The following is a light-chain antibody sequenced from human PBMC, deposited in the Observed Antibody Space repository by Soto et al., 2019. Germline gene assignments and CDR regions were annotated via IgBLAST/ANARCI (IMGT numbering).Light chain of an antibody. CDR3: QQHNSSPYT. CDR1: QSTNNW. V-gene: IGKV1-5*03. Sequence: DIPLTQSPSTLSASVGDRVTISCRASQSTNNWVAWYQQKPGKAPKLLIYKASSLESGVPSRFSGSGSGTEFTLTISSLQPDDFATYYCQQHNSSPYTFGQGTKLEIK. J-gene: IGKJ2*01. CDR2: KAS.